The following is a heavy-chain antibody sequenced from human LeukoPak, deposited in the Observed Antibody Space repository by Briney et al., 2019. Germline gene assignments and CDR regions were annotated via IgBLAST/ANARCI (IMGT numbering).Heavy chain of an antibody. CDR3: ARDRHYYDSSGYSWFDP. D-gene: IGHD3-22*01. CDR1: GDSASSNSAA. CDR2: TYYRSKWYN. J-gene: IGHJ5*02. V-gene: IGHV6-1*01. Sequence: SQTLSLTCAISGDSASSNSAAWNWIRQSPSRGLEWLGRTYYRSKWYNDYAVSVKSRITINPDTSKNQFSLQLNSVTPEDTAVYYCARDRHYYDSSGYSWFDPWGQGTLVTVSS.